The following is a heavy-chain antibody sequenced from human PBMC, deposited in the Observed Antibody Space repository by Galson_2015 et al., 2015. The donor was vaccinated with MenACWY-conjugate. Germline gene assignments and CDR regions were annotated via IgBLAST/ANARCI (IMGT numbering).Heavy chain of an antibody. CDR3: ASSGYSGYDSWFDP. J-gene: IGHJ5*02. V-gene: IGHV4-59*08. CDR2: IYYSGST. Sequence: ATLSLTCTVSGGSISSDYWCWLRQPPGEGLEWIGYIYYSGSTNYNPSLKSRVTISVDTPKNQFSMKLSSVTAADTAVYYCASSGYSGYDSWFDPWGQGTLVTVSS. D-gene: IGHD5-12*01. CDR1: GGSISSDY.